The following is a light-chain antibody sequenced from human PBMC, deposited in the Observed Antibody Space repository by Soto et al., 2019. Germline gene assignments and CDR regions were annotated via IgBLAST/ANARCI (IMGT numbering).Light chain of an antibody. V-gene: IGKV3-15*01. CDR3: QQFNVWHRT. CDR2: CAS. Sequence: EIVMTQSPATLSVSPGERATLSCRASQSVGSNLAWYQQKPGQAPRLLIYCASTRATDIPARFSGSGSGTEFALNSNSLQSEDFAVYFCQQFNVWHRTFGQGTKVEI. CDR1: QSVGSN. J-gene: IGKJ1*01.